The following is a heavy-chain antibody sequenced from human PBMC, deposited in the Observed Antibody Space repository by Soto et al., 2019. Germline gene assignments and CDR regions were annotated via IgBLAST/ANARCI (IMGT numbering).Heavy chain of an antibody. CDR3: ARDTGYSYGAYYDY. CDR2: ISPYNGDT. V-gene: IGHV1-18*04. D-gene: IGHD5-18*01. Sequence: ASVKVSCKASGYTFTTYGFNWVRQAPGQGLEWMGWISPYNGDTNYAQNFQGRVTLTTDTSTSTAYMELRSLTSDDTAVYYCARDTGYSYGAYYDYWGQGTLVTVSS. J-gene: IGHJ4*02. CDR1: GYTFTTYG.